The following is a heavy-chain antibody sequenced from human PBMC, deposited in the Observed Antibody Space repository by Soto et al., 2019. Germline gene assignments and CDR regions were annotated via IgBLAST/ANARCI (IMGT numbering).Heavy chain of an antibody. J-gene: IGHJ4*02. Sequence: QVHLVESGGGVVQPGRSLRLSCAASEFIFSTYDMHWVRQAPGKGLEWVASISYDGNNKYYGDSVKGRFTISRDNSKNTVCLQMNSLGPEDTAVYYCAKSRVVVTAALFDYWGRGTLVTVSS. D-gene: IGHD2-21*02. CDR1: EFIFSTYD. CDR3: AKSRVVVTAALFDY. CDR2: ISYDGNNK. V-gene: IGHV3-30*18.